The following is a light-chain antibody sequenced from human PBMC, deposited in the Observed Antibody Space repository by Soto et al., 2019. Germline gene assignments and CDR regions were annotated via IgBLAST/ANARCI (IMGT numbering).Light chain of an antibody. CDR3: MQATQYPPYT. CDR2: KIS. CDR1: QSLLHSDGNTY. Sequence: DIVMTQTPLSSPVPLGQPASISCRSSQSLLHSDGNTYLSWLQQRPGQPPRLIIYKISNRLSGVPDRFSGSGAGTDFTLKISRVEAEDVGVYYCMQATQYPPYTFGQGTKLEIE. V-gene: IGKV2-24*01. J-gene: IGKJ2*01.